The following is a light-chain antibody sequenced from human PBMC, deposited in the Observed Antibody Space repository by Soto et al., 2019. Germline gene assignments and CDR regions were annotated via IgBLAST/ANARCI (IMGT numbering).Light chain of an antibody. Sequence: QAVVTQEPSLTVSPGGTVTLTCASSTGAVTSGYYANWLQQKPGQAPRALIYGTTNRHSWTPARFSGSLLGVKAALTLSGVQPEDEAEYYCVLYYGGAQVVFGGGTKVTVL. CDR2: GTT. J-gene: IGLJ3*02. CDR1: TGAVTSGYY. V-gene: IGLV7-43*01. CDR3: VLYYGGAQVV.